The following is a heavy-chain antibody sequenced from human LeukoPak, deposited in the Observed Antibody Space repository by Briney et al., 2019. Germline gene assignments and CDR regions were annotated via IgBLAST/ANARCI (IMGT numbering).Heavy chain of an antibody. Sequence: GGSLRLSCVVSGFTFGSYSMIWVRQAPGKGLQWVANMKKDGSETNYVDSVKGRFTISRDNAKNSLYLQMNSLRAEDTAVYYCGRHRSGSGTYFIDYWGQGTLVSVSS. J-gene: IGHJ4*02. CDR1: GFTFGSYS. D-gene: IGHD3-10*01. V-gene: IGHV3-7*01. CDR2: MKKDGSET. CDR3: GRHRSGSGTYFIDY.